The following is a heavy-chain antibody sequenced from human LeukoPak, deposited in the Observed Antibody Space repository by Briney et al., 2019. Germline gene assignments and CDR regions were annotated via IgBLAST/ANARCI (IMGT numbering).Heavy chain of an antibody. J-gene: IGHJ3*02. CDR1: GYTFTGYY. CDR3: ARDLPLTPSYYYDSSDAFDI. CDR2: INPNSGGT. Sequence: ASVKVSCKASGYTFTGYYMHWVRQAPGQGREWMGWINPNSGGTNYAQKFQGRVTMTRDTSISTAYMELSRLRSDDTAVYYCARDLPLTPSYYYDSSDAFDIWGQGTMVTVSS. V-gene: IGHV1-2*02. D-gene: IGHD3-22*01.